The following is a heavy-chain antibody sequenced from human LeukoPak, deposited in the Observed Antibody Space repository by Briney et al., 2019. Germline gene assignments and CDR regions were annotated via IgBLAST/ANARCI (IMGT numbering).Heavy chain of an antibody. J-gene: IGHJ3*01. D-gene: IGHD2-15*01. Sequence: PGGSLRLSCAASEFTFSDYWMHWVRQVPGKGLMWVSRIKEDESETTYADSVKGRFTISRDNAKNTVYLQMNNLRVEDTAVYYCARGVGGSRAFDFWGQGTMVTVSS. CDR2: IKEDESET. CDR3: ARGVGGSRAFDF. V-gene: IGHV3-74*01. CDR1: EFTFSDYW.